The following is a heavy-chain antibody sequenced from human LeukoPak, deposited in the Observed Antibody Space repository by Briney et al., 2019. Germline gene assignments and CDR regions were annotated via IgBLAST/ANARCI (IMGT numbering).Heavy chain of an antibody. D-gene: IGHD3-16*02. J-gene: IGHJ3*02. CDR3: ARDCYDYVWGSYPSHGYAFDI. CDR2: IYYSGST. Sequence: PSETLSLTCTVSGGSISSYYWSWIRQPPGKGPEWIGYIYYSGSTNYNPSLKSRVTISVDTSKNQFSLKLSSVTAADTAVYYCARDCYDYVWGSYPSHGYAFDIWGQGTMVTVSS. CDR1: GGSISSYY. V-gene: IGHV4-59*01.